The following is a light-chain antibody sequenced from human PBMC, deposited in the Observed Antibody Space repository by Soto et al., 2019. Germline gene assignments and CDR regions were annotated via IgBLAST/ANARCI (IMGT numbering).Light chain of an antibody. J-gene: IGLJ1*01. CDR3: SSYTGATTYV. CDR2: DVS. CDR1: SSDVGAYNY. V-gene: IGLV2-14*01. Sequence: QSALTQPASVSGSPGQSITISCTGTSSDVGAYNYASWYQQYPGEAPKVIIYDVSHRPAGVSNRFSGSKSGNTAPLTISGLQTQDEADYYCSSYTGATTYVFGTGTKVTVL.